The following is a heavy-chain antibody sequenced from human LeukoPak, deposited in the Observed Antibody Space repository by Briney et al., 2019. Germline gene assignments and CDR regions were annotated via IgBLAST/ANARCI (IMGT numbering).Heavy chain of an antibody. CDR2: IYHRGST. CDR1: GYSISSGYY. CDR3: ASEGGIQQLSWFDP. V-gene: IGHV4-38-2*01. D-gene: IGHD1-1*01. J-gene: IGHJ5*02. Sequence: SETLSLTCAVSGYSISSGYYWGWIRQPPGKGLEWIGSIYHRGSTYYNPSLKSRVTISVDTSKNQFSLKLSSVTAADTAVYYCASEGGIQQLSWFDPWGQGTLVTVSS.